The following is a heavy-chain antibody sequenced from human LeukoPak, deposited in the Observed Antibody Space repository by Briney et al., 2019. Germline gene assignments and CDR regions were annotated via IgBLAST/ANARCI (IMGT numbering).Heavy chain of an antibody. Sequence: SETLSLTCTVSGGSISSSSYYWGWIRQPPGKGLEWIGSIYYSGSTYYNPSLKSRVTISVDTSKNQFSLKLSSVTAADTAVYYCARRATYNPMRLYNWFDPWGQGTLVTVSS. D-gene: IGHD2-2*01. J-gene: IGHJ5*02. CDR2: IYYSGST. CDR3: ARRATYNPMRLYNWFDP. CDR1: GGSISSSSYY. V-gene: IGHV4-39*07.